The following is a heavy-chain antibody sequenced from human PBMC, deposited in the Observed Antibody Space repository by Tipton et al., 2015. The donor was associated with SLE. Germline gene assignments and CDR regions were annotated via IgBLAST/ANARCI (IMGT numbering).Heavy chain of an antibody. J-gene: IGHJ4*01. V-gene: IGHV4-59*01. D-gene: IGHD6-13*01. Sequence: TLSLTCTVSGGSISSYYWSWIRQPPGKGLEWIGYIYYSGSTNYNPTLKSRVPISVDTSKNQFSLKLSSVTVADTAVYYCARDGGGRAAAGCDFWCHGPRGPVSS. CDR2: IYYSGST. CDR3: ARDGGGRAAAGCDF. CDR1: GGSISSYY.